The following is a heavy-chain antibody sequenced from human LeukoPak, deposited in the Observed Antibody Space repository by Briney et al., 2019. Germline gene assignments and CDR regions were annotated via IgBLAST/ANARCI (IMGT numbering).Heavy chain of an antibody. J-gene: IGHJ4*02. CDR2: ISYDGINK. D-gene: IGHD6-19*01. Sequence: GGSLRLSCAASGFTFSSFSMHWVRQAPGKGLEWVAVISYDGINKYYADSVKGRYTVSRDNSKNTLYLQMNSLRAEDTAVYYCARVGSSGWYGVTYFDYWGQGTLVTVSS. V-gene: IGHV3-30*14. CDR1: GFTFSSFS. CDR3: ARVGSSGWYGVTYFDY.